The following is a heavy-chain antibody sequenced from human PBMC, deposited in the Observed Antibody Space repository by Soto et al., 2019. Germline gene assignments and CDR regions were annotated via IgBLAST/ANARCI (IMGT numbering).Heavy chain of an antibody. J-gene: IGHJ4*02. D-gene: IGHD3-9*01. Sequence: SETLSLTCTVSGGSISSGGYYWSWIRQHPGKGLEWSGYIYYSGSTYYNPSLKSRVTISVDTSKNQFSLKLSSVTAAYTAVYSCARGDYDILTGYSYYFDYLGQGTLVTVSS. CDR1: GGSISSGGYY. V-gene: IGHV4-31*03. CDR3: ARGDYDILTGYSYYFDY. CDR2: IYYSGST.